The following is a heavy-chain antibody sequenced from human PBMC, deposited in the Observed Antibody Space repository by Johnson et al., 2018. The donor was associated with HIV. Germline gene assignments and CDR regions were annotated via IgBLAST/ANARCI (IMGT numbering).Heavy chain of an antibody. CDR2: ISYDGSDK. CDR1: GFTFSSYA. Sequence: VQLVESGGGVVQPGRSLRLSCAASGFTFSSYAMHWVRQAPGKGLEWVAVISYDGSDKYYADSVKGRFTISRDNVKNSLYLQMNSLRAEDTAVYYCARAVGAGGILGQWTMVTVSS. V-gene: IGHV3-30*04. CDR3: ARAVGAGGI. D-gene: IGHD1-26*01. J-gene: IGHJ3*02.